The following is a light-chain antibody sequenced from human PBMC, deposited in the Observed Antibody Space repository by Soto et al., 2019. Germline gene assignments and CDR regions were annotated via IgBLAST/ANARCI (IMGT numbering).Light chain of an antibody. V-gene: IGKV3-15*01. Sequence: EIVMTQSPATLSVSPGERATLSCRARQRISSNLAWYQQKPGQAPRLLIYGASTRATGIPARFSGSGSGTEFTLTISSLQSEDFAVYYCQQYDVWPALTFGGGTKVDIK. CDR2: GAS. CDR1: QRISSN. CDR3: QQYDVWPALT. J-gene: IGKJ4*01.